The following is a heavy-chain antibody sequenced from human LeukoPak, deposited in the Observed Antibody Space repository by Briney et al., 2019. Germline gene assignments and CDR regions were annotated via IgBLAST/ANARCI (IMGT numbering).Heavy chain of an antibody. J-gene: IGHJ4*02. D-gene: IGHD6-19*01. V-gene: IGHV1-8*01. CDR2: MNPNSGNT. CDR1: GYTFTSYD. Sequence: ASVKVSCKASGYTFTSYDINWVRQATGQGLEWMGWMNPNSGNTGYAQKFQGRVTMTRNTSISTAYMELSRLRSDDTAVYYCARAEGSSGWNDYWGQGTLVTVSS. CDR3: ARAEGSSGWNDY.